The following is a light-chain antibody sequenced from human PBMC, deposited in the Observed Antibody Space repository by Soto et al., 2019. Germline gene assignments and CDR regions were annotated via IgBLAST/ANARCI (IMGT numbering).Light chain of an antibody. CDR2: EGD. V-gene: IGLV2-23*01. J-gene: IGLJ2*01. CDR3: CSYVRISILL. Sequence: QSALTQPASVSGSPGQSITISCTGTSSDVGSYNLVSWYQQHPGKAPKLMIYEGDKRPSGVSNRFSGSKSGNTASLTISGLQAEDEADYYCCSYVRISILLFGGGTKLTVL. CDR1: SSDVGSYNL.